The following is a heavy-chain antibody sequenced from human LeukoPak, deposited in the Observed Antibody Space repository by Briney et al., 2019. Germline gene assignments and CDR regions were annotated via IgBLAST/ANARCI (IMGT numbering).Heavy chain of an antibody. CDR3: ARVGWFGPGPVLDAFDI. CDR2: ISYDGSNK. D-gene: IGHD3-10*01. CDR1: GFSFSTNA. Sequence: PGGSLRLSCAASGFSFSTNAMHWVRQAPGKGLEWVAVISYDGSNKYYADSVKGRFTISRDNSKNTLYLQMNSLRAEDTAVYYCARVGWFGPGPVLDAFDIWGQGTMVTVSS. V-gene: IGHV3-30*19. J-gene: IGHJ3*02.